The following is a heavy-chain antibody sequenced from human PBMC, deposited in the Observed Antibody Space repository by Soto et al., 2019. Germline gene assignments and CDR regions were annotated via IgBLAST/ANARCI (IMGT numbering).Heavy chain of an antibody. D-gene: IGHD5-18*01. CDR3: ARGYSYGAVETPHFDY. CDR2: IIPIFGTA. CDR1: GGTFSSYA. V-gene: IGHV1-69*13. J-gene: IGHJ4*02. Sequence: SVKVSCKASGGTFSSYAISWVRQAPGQGLEWMGRIIPIFGTANYAQKFQGRVTITADESTSTAYMELSSLRSEDTAVYYCARGYSYGAVETPHFDYWGQGTLVTVSS.